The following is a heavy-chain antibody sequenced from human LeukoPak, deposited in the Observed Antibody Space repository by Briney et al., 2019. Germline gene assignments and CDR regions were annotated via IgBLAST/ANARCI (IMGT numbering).Heavy chain of an antibody. D-gene: IGHD3-22*01. CDR3: AREILYDSTGYYL. V-gene: IGHV4-34*01. J-gene: IGHJ4*02. CDR1: GGSLSGYY. CDR2: INHSGST. Sequence: SETLSLTCAVYGGSLSGYYWNWIRQPPGKGLEWIGEINHSGSTNYNPSLKSRVTISVDTSKNQFSLNLRSVTAADTAVYYCAREILYDSTGYYLWGQGTLVTVSS.